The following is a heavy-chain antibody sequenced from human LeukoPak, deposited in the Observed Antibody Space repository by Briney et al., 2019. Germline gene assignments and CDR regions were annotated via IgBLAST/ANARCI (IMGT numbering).Heavy chain of an antibody. J-gene: IGHJ4*02. CDR1: GFIFSSYS. V-gene: IGHV3-48*04. CDR2: ISSSSSTI. D-gene: IGHD1-26*01. CDR3: TRGMGYSNPYYFDY. Sequence: PGGSLRLSCAASGFIFSSYSMNWVRQAPGKGLEWVSYISSSSSTIYYADSVKGRFTISRDNANDSLFLQMNNLRAEDTAFYYCTRGMGYSNPYYFDYWGQGTLLTVSS.